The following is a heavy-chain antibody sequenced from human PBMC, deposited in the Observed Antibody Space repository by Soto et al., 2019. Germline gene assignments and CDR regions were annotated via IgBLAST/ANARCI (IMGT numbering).Heavy chain of an antibody. D-gene: IGHD6-19*01. Sequence: QVQLVQSGAEVKKPGSSVKVSCKASGGTFSSYAISWVRQAPGQGLEWMGGIIPIFGTANYAQKFQGRVTNTADESTGTAYMELSSLRTKDTAVYYSARDLSVAGSGSHFDYWGQGTLVTVSS. CDR2: IIPIFGTA. CDR3: ARDLSVAGSGSHFDY. CDR1: GGTFSSYA. V-gene: IGHV1-69*01. J-gene: IGHJ4*02.